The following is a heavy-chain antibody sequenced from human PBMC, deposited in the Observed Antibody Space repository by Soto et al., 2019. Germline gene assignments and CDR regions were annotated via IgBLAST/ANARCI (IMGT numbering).Heavy chain of an antibody. J-gene: IGHJ5*02. D-gene: IGHD1-26*01. Sequence: SETLSLTCNVSGGSRSNDYWSWIRQPPRKGPEWIGYIYYMGSTTYNPFLTSRVTMSVDTSRNQLSLNLTSVTAADTAVYYCARGYSPALGAPWARVNWFDPWGQGTLVTVSS. CDR1: GGSRSNDY. CDR3: ARGYSPALGAPWARVNWFDP. V-gene: IGHV4-59*01. CDR2: IYYMGST.